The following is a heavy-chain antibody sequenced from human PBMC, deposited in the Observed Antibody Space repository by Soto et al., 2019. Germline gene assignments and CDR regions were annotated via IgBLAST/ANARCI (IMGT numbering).Heavy chain of an antibody. CDR2: INHSGST. CDR1: GGSLSSYY. CDR3: ARGWGRIFDY. D-gene: IGHD7-27*01. J-gene: IGHJ4*02. Sequence: SETLSLTCTVSGGSLSSYYWSWFRQPPGKGLEWIGEINHSGSTNYNPSLKSRVTISVDTSKNQFSLKLSSVTAADTAVYYCARGWGRIFDYWGQGTLVTVSS. V-gene: IGHV4-34*01.